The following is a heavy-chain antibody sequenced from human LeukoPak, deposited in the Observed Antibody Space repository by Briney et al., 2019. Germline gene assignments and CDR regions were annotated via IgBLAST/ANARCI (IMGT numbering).Heavy chain of an antibody. CDR2: ISSATSTI. J-gene: IGHJ5*02. D-gene: IGHD4-23*01. V-gene: IGHV3-48*04. Sequence: GGSLRLSCAASGFTFSSSGMNWVRQAPEKGLEWVSYISSATSTISYADSVKGRFTIYRDNAKNSLYLQMNSLRAEDTAVYYCARDVTYYGGDWFDPWGQGTLVTVSS. CDR3: ARDVTYYGGDWFDP. CDR1: GFTFSSSG.